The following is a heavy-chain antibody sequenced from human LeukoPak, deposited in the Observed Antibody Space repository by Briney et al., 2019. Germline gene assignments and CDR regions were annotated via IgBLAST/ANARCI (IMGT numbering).Heavy chain of an antibody. J-gene: IGHJ5*02. V-gene: IGHV1-8*01. CDR3: ARDQDLVVVVAALRQREMGGFDP. CDR2: MNPKSGNT. D-gene: IGHD2-15*01. Sequence: GASVKVSCKASGYTFTNYDINWVRQATGQGPEWMGWMNPKSGNTGYAQKFQGRVTMTRNTSISTAYIELSSLRSDDTAVYYCARDQDLVVVVAALRQREMGGFDPWGQGTLVTVSS. CDR1: GYTFTNYD.